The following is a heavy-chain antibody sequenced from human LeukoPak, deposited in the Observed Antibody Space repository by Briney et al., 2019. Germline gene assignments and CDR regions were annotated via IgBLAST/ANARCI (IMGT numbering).Heavy chain of an antibody. CDR1: GFTFSSYA. CDR3: AELGITMIGGV. Sequence: GGSLRLSCAASGFTFSSYAMSWVRQAPGKGLEWVSVIYSGGSTYYADSVKGRFTISRDNAKNSLYLQMNSLRAEDTAVYYCAELGITMIGGVWGKGTTVTISS. V-gene: IGHV3-23*03. D-gene: IGHD3-10*02. J-gene: IGHJ6*04. CDR2: IYSGGST.